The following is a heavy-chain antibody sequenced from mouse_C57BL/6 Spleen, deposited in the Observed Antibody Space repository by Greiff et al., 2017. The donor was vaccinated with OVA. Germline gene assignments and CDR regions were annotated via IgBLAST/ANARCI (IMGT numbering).Heavy chain of an antibody. CDR2: IDPSDSET. D-gene: IGHD2-2*01. CDR1: GYTFTSYW. CDR3: ARRGGYGYFDY. V-gene: IGHV1-52*01. J-gene: IGHJ2*01. Sequence: VQLQQPGAELVRPGSSVKLSCKASGYTFTSYWMHWVKQRPIQGLEWIGNIDPSDSETHYNQKFKDKATLTVDQSSSTAYMQLSSLTSEDSAVYYCARRGGYGYFDYWGQGTTLTVSS.